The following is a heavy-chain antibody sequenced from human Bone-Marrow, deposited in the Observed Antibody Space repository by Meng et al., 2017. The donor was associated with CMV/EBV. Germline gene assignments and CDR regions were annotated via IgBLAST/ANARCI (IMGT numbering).Heavy chain of an antibody. Sequence: SETLSLTCAVYGGSFSGYYWSWIRQPPGKGLEWIGEINHSGSTNYNPSLKSRVTISVDTSKNQFSLKLSSVTAADTAVYYCARIKYCSSTSCYHAFDIWGQGTMVTVSS. CDR1: GGSFSGYY. D-gene: IGHD2-2*01. CDR2: INHSGST. J-gene: IGHJ3*02. V-gene: IGHV4-34*01. CDR3: ARIKYCSSTSCYHAFDI.